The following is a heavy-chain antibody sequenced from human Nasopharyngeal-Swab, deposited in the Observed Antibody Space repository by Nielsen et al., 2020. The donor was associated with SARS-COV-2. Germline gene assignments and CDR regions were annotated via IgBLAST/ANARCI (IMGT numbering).Heavy chain of an antibody. CDR1: GFTFSSYG. Sequence: GGSLRHSCAASGFTFSSYGMHWVRQAPGKGLEWVAVIWYDGSNKYYADSVKGRFTISRDNSKNTLYLQMNSLRAEDTAVYYCARDLPLFGSGSPSHQDYWGQGTLVTVSS. V-gene: IGHV3-33*01. J-gene: IGHJ4*02. CDR2: IWYDGSNK. D-gene: IGHD3-10*01. CDR3: ARDLPLFGSGSPSHQDY.